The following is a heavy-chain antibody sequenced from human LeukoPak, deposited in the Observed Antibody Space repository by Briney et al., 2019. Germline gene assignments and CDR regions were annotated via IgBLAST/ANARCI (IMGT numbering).Heavy chain of an antibody. Sequence: PSETLSLTCTVSGGFISSYYWSWIRQPPGKGLEWIGCIYHSGGANYNPSLKSRFTISVDRPKNQFFLNVTSLTAADTAVYYCARSRQASGLFSSWGQGTLVVVSS. CDR1: GGFISSYY. D-gene: IGHD3-10*01. CDR2: IYHSGGA. V-gene: IGHV4-59*12. J-gene: IGHJ5*02. CDR3: ARSRQASGLFSS.